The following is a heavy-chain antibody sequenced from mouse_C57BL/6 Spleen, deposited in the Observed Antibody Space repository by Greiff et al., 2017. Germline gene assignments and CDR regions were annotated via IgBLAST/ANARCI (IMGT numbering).Heavy chain of an antibody. CDR3: ARYDDGTRGFDV. V-gene: IGHV1-81*01. CDR1: GYTFTSYG. Sequence: QVQLKQSGAELARPGASVKLSCKASGYTFTSYGISWVKQRTGQGLEWIGEIYPRSGNTYYNEKFKGKATLTADKSSSTAYMELRSLTSEDSAVYFCARYDDGTRGFDVWGTGTTVTVSS. D-gene: IGHD2-3*01. CDR2: IYPRSGNT. J-gene: IGHJ1*03.